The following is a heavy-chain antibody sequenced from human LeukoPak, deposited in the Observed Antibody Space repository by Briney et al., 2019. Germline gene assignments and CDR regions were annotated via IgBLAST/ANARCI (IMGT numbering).Heavy chain of an antibody. CDR3: AKDILEYYYGSGSYSGIDY. D-gene: IGHD3-10*01. CDR1: GFTFDDYA. J-gene: IGHJ4*02. Sequence: GGSLRLSCAASGFTFDDYAMHWVRQAPGKGLEWVSGISWNSGSIGYVDSVKGRFAISRDNAKNSLYLQMNSLRAEDTALYYCAKDILEYYYGSGSYSGIDYWGQGTLVTVSS. V-gene: IGHV3-9*01. CDR2: ISWNSGSI.